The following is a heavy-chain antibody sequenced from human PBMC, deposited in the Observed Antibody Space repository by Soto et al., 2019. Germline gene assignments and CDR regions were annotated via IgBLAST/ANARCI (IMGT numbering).Heavy chain of an antibody. CDR3: ARDAVVAATNYYYYYMDV. CDR2: INGDGSGT. Sequence: GKGLVWVARINGDGSGTSYADSVKGRFTISRDKAKNTLYLQMNSLRAEDTAVYYCARDAVVAATNYYYYYMDVWGKGTTVTVSS. J-gene: IGHJ6*03. D-gene: IGHD2-15*01. V-gene: IGHV3-74*01.